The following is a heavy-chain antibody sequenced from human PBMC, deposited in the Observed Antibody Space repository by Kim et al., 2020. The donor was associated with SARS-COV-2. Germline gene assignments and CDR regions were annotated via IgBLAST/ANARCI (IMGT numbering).Heavy chain of an antibody. J-gene: IGHJ4*02. D-gene: IGHD3-10*01. CDR3: ATTSCGTGVDY. V-gene: IGHV4-39*01. CDR2: IYYSGST. Sequence: SETLSLTCTVSGGSISSSSYYWGWIRQPPGKGLEWIGSIYYSGSTYYNPSLKSRVTISVDTSKNQFSLKLSSVTAADTAVYYCATTSCGTGVDYWGQGTLVTVSS. CDR1: GGSISSSSYY.